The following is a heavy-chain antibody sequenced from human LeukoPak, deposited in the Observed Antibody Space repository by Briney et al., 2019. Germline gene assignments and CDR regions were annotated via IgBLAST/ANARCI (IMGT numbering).Heavy chain of an antibody. Sequence: GGSLRLSCAASGFTFSSYDMHWVRQATGKGLEWISAIGTAGDTYYPGSVKGRFTISRENAKNSLYLQMNSLRAGDTAVYYCARGGYSSSWESYSYYMDVWGKGTTVTVSS. CDR2: IGTAGDT. D-gene: IGHD6-13*01. CDR1: GFTFSSYD. CDR3: ARGGYSSSWESYSYYMDV. V-gene: IGHV3-13*01. J-gene: IGHJ6*03.